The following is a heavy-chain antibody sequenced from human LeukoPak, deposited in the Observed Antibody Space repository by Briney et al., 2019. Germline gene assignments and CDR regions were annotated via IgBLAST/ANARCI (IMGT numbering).Heavy chain of an antibody. J-gene: IGHJ6*02. D-gene: IGHD4-17*01. CDR3: AKSYGDYTYYYYGMDV. Sequence: GGSLRLSCAASGFTFSSCAMSWVRQASGKGLEWVSAISGSGGSTYYADSVKGRFTISRDNSKNTLYLQMNSLRAEDTAVYYCAKSYGDYTYYYYGMDVWGQGTTVTVSS. V-gene: IGHV3-23*01. CDR1: GFTFSSCA. CDR2: ISGSGGST.